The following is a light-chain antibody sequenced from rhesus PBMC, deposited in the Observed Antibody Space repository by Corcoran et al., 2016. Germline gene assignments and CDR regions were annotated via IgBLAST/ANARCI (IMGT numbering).Light chain of an antibody. J-gene: IGKJ4*01. Sequence: DVVMTQSPLSLPITPGQPASISCRASQSLVHSNGKTNLSWYQQKPGQPPRLLIYQVSNRFSGVPDRFSGGGAGVDFTLKNSSVVAEDVGLYYCGQGAPLLLTFGGGAKVEIK. V-gene: IGKV2-64*01. CDR1: QSLVHSNGKTN. CDR2: QVS. CDR3: GQGAPLLLT.